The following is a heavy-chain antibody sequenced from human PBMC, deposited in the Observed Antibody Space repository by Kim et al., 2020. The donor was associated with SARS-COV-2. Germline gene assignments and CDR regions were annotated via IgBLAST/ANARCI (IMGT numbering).Heavy chain of an antibody. Sequence: GGSLRLSCAASGFTFSRYWMHWVRQAPGKGLVWVSRINSDGGYTSYADSVKGRFTISRDNAKNTLYLQMNSLRAEDTAVYYCASINNSGWYGGLPFDYWGQGTLVTVSS. V-gene: IGHV3-74*01. CDR3: ASINNSGWYGGLPFDY. CDR2: INSDGGYT. CDR1: GFTFSRYW. J-gene: IGHJ4*02. D-gene: IGHD6-19*01.